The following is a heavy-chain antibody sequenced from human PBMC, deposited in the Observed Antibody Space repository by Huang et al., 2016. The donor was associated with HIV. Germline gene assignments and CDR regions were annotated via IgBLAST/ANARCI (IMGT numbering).Heavy chain of an antibody. CDR2: IYYSGST. J-gene: IGHJ5*02. D-gene: IGHD6-6*01. Sequence: QVQLQESGPGLVKPSETLSLTCTVSGGSMSSYYWSWIRQPPGKGLEWIGYIYYSGSTNYTPSLKCRVTISVDTSKNQFSLRLSSVTAADTAVYYCASASIAARRWFDPWGQGSLVTVSS. CDR3: ASASIAARRWFDP. V-gene: IGHV4-59*01. CDR1: GGSMSSYY.